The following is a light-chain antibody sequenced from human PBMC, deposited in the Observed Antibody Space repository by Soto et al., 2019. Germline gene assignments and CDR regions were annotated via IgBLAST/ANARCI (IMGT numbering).Light chain of an antibody. CDR1: QSVSSN. CDR3: QQYNKWPPWT. CDR2: GAS. V-gene: IGKV3-15*01. Sequence: EIVMTQSPATLSVSPGERATLSCRASQSVSSNLAWYQQKPGQAPRLLIYGASTRATGIPARFSGSGSGTEFTLTISSLQSEDFEVYYCQQYNKWPPWTFGQGTKVEIK. J-gene: IGKJ1*01.